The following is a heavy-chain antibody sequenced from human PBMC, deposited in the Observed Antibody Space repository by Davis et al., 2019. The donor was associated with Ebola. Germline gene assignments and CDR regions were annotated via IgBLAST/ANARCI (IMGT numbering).Heavy chain of an antibody. J-gene: IGHJ5*02. CDR3: ARHGLLWFGELFNWFDP. D-gene: IGHD3-10*01. Sequence: PSETLSLTCTVSGGSISSGGYYWTWIRQHPGKGLEWIGYIYYSGSTYYNPSLKSRVTISVDKSKNQFSLKLSSVTAADTAVYYCARHGLLWFGELFNWFDPWGQGTLVTVSS. CDR2: IYYSGST. V-gene: IGHV4-31*03. CDR1: GGSISSGGYY.